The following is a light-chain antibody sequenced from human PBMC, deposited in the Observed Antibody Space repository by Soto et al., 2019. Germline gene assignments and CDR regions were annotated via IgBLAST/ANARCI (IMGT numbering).Light chain of an antibody. Sequence: DIQMTQSPSSLSASEGDRVTITCRASQDINTYLAWYQQIPGKATKLLIFAASTLQSGVPSRFSASGSGTDFTLTVGGLQPEDAATYYCQQTKGFPLTFGGGTKVRSN. CDR1: QDINTY. J-gene: IGKJ4*01. CDR2: AAS. CDR3: QQTKGFPLT. V-gene: IGKV1-12*01.